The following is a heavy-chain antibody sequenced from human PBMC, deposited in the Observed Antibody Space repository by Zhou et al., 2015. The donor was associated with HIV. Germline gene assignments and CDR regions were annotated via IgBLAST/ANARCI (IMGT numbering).Heavy chain of an antibody. J-gene: IGHJ4*02. CDR1: GGSFP. D-gene: IGHD2-2*01. CDR2: IIPIFGTA. Sequence: QVVLIQSGAEVRRPGSSVKISCKASGGSFPVTWVRQAPGQGLEWMGGIIPIFGTANYAQKFQGRVTITADESTSTAYMELSSLRSEDTAVYYCASFRQYCSSTSCYPRGVDYWGQGTLVTVSS. CDR3: ASFRQYCSSTSCYPRGVDY. V-gene: IGHV1-69*01.